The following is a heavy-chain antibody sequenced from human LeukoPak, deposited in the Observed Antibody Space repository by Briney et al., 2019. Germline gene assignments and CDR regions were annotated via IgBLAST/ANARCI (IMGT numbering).Heavy chain of an antibody. Sequence: ASVKVSCKASGYTFTSYDINWVRQATGQGLEWMGWMNPNSGNTGYAQKFQGRVTMTRYTSISTAYMELSSLRSEDTAVYYCARGLKSGYPYYYYGMDVWGQGTTVTVSS. CDR3: ARGLKSGYPYYYYGMDV. CDR1: GYTFTSYD. V-gene: IGHV1-8*01. D-gene: IGHD3-9*01. CDR2: MNPNSGNT. J-gene: IGHJ6*02.